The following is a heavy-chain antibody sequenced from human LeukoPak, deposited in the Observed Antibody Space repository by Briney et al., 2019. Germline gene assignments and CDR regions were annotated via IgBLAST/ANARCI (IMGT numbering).Heavy chain of an antibody. CDR1: GSTFTNYW. V-gene: IGHV5-51*01. J-gene: IGHJ3*02. CDR3: AKQRSCIEVAGNAYDI. Sequence: GGSLEISCQGPGSTFTNYWSGWVGQLPGKGLEWTGLIFSGVSDTSYRPSLQAQVTISATKPITTAYLKWTTLKASDSAFYSCAKQRSCIEVAGNAYDIWGQGTMVTVS. D-gene: IGHD6-19*01. CDR2: IFSGVSDT.